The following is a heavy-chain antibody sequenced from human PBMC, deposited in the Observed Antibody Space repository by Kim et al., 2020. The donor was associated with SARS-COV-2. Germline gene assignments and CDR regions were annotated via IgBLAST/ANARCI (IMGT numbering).Heavy chain of an antibody. CDR2: ISYDGSNK. J-gene: IGHJ4*02. Sequence: GGSLRLSCAASGFTFSSYAMHWVRQAPGKGLERVAVISYDGSNKYYADSVKGRFTISRDNSKNTLYLQMNSLRAEDTAVYYCAREVDYSSSWYFFDYWGQGTLVTVSS. CDR1: GFTFSSYA. CDR3: AREVDYSSSWYFFDY. D-gene: IGHD6-13*01. V-gene: IGHV3-30*04.